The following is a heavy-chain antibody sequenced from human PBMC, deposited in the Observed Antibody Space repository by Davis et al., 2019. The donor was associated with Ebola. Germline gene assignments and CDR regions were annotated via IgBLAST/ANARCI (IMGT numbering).Heavy chain of an antibody. CDR2: IYHSGTT. CDR1: GGSISTNNW. Sequence: SETLSLTCDVSGGSISTNNWWSWVRQPPGKDLEWIGEIYHSGTTSYNPSLMSRVTISVDGSKNQFSLKLSSVTAADTAVYYCARAMVTMVSFAFDIWGPGTVVTVSS. J-gene: IGHJ3*02. CDR3: ARAMVTMVSFAFDI. D-gene: IGHD3-10*01. V-gene: IGHV4-4*02.